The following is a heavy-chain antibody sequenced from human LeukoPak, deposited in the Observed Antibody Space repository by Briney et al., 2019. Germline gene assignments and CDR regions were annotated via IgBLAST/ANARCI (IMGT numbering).Heavy chain of an antibody. Sequence: GGSLRLSCAAPGFTFSSYAMSWVRQAPGKGLEWVSAISGSGGSTYYADSVKGRFTISRDNSKNTLYLQMNSLRAEDTAVYYCATRGLEVGATQYYYYGMDVWGQGTTVTVSS. J-gene: IGHJ6*02. CDR1: GFTFSSYA. V-gene: IGHV3-23*01. D-gene: IGHD1-26*01. CDR2: ISGSGGST. CDR3: ATRGLEVGATQYYYYGMDV.